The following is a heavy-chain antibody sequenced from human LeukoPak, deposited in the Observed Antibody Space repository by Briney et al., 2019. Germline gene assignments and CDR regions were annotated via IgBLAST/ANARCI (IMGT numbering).Heavy chain of an antibody. V-gene: IGHV4-59*01. J-gene: IGHJ4*02. CDR2: IYYSGST. CDR1: GGSISGYY. Sequence: SETLSLTCTVSGGSISGYYWNWIRQPPGKGLEWIGYIYYSGSTNYNPSLKSRVTISVDTSKNQFSLRLSSVTAADTAVYFCARAIYKSTGTYGYWGQGTPVTVSS. CDR3: ARAIYKSTGTYGY. D-gene: IGHD1-1*01.